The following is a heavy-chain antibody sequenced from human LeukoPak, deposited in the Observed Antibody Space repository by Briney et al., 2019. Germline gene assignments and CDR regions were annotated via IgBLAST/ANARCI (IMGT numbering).Heavy chain of an antibody. V-gene: IGHV3-21*01. CDR1: GFTFSSYS. CDR3: ATSRIAVAGKGAFDI. Sequence: GGSLRLSCAASGFTFSSYSMNWVRQAPGKGLEWVSSISSSSSYIYYADSVKGRFTISRDNAKNSLYLQMNSLRAEDTAVYYCATSRIAVAGKGAFDIWGQGTMVTVSS. J-gene: IGHJ3*02. D-gene: IGHD6-19*01. CDR2: ISSSSSYI.